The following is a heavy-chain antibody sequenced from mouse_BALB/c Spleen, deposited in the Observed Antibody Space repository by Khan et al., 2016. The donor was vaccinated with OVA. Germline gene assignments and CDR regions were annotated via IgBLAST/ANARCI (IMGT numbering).Heavy chain of an antibody. D-gene: IGHD4-1*01. CDR2: ISSDGDYT. J-gene: IGHJ3*01. CDR1: GFTFSSYS. V-gene: IGHV5-6*01. Sequence: EVELVESGGDLVKPGGSLKLSCAASGFTFSSYSMSWVRQTPDKRLEWVATISSDGDYTYYPDIVKGRFTISRDNAKNTLYLQMSSLKSEDTAMYYCASHLTGSFAYWGQVTLVTVSA. CDR3: ASHLTGSFAY.